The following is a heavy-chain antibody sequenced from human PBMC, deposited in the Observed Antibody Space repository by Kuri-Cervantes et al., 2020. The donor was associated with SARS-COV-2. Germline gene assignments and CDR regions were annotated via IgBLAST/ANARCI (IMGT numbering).Heavy chain of an antibody. CDR3: ARQVETYYYYYGMDV. J-gene: IGHJ6*02. V-gene: IGHV4-34*01. Sequence: SETLSLTCAVSGGSFSDVYWSWIRQPPGQGLEWIGEINHRGTTNYNPSLKSRVTISVDTSKNQFSLKLSSVTAADTAVYYCARQVETYYYYYGMDVWGQGTTVTVSS. CDR1: GGSFSDVY. CDR2: INHRGTT.